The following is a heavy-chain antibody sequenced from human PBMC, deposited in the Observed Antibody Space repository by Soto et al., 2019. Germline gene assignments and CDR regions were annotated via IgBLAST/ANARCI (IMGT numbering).Heavy chain of an antibody. Sequence: ETLSLTCTVSGGSISYYYWSWIRQPPGKVLEWIGNIYYSGSTNYNPSLKSRVTISVDTSKNQFSLKLTSVTAADTAVYFCARGGDSGYSIWGQGTLVTVSS. CDR3: ARGGDSGYSI. D-gene: IGHD2-15*01. V-gene: IGHV4-59*12. CDR1: GGSISYYY. J-gene: IGHJ4*02. CDR2: IYYSGST.